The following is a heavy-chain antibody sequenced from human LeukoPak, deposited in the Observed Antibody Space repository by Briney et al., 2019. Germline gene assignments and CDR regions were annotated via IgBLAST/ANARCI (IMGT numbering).Heavy chain of an antibody. CDR2: FDPEDGET. J-gene: IGHJ4*02. V-gene: IGHV1-24*01. Sequence: ASVTVTCKVCGYTLTELSMHWLRQAPGKGLEWVGRFDPEDGETIYAQKFQGRVTMTEDTSTDTAYMELSSLRSEDKAVYYCATQERGYYYFILDYWGQGTLVTVSS. CDR3: ATQERGYYYFILDY. CDR1: GYTLTELS. D-gene: IGHD3-22*01.